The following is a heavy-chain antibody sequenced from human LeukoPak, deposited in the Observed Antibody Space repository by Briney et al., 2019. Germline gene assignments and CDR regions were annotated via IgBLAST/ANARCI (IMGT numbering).Heavy chain of an antibody. J-gene: IGHJ4*02. CDR2: INHSGST. V-gene: IGHV4-34*01. CDR1: GGSFSGYY. D-gene: IGHD4-17*01. Sequence: SETLSLTCAVYGGSFSGYYWSWTRQPPGKGLEWIGEINHSGSTNYNPSLKSRVTISVDTSKNQFSLKLSSVTAADTAVYYCARSGGDYENYSDYWGQGTLVTVSS. CDR3: ARSGGDYENYSDY.